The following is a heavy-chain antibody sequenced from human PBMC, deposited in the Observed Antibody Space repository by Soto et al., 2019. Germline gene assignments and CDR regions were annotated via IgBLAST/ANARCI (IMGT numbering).Heavy chain of an antibody. CDR2: INPGGGSA. Sequence: QVQLVQSGAEVKKPGASVKISCKASGYTFTSYYIHWVREAPGQGLQWMGLINPGGGSATYEQKFQGRVTMTRDTSTSTVYMELGSLTSEDTAVYYCARGVGTTAVNYWGQGTLVTVSS. J-gene: IGHJ4*02. CDR3: ARGVGTTAVNY. V-gene: IGHV1-46*01. CDR1: GYTFTSYY. D-gene: IGHD1-26*01.